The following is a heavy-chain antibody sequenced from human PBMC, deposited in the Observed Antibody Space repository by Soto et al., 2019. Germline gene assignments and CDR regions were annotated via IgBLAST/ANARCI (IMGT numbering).Heavy chain of an antibody. J-gene: IGHJ6*02. Sequence: QLQLPESGPGLVMPSQTLVLTCTVSGGSITRGGYYWSWIRQHPGKGLAWIGYIYYSGSTYYNPSRKRRVSISVDTSKNQFSLKLSSVTAADTAGYWCARGYYGSGNYYNPTLCLDVWGQGTTVTVPS. D-gene: IGHD3-10*01. V-gene: IGHV4-31*03. CDR3: ARGYYGSGNYYNPTLCLDV. CDR2: IYYSGST. CDR1: GGSITRGGYY.